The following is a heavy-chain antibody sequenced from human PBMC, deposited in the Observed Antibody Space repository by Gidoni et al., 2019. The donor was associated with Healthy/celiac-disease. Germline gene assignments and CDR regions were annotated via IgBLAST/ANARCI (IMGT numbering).Heavy chain of an antibody. D-gene: IGHD3-9*01. Sequence: QVQLVQSGAEGKKPGASVKVYGKASGDTFTSYGNRWVRQAPGQGLEWMGWSSAYHGNTNYAQKLQGRVTMTTDSSPRTAYMALRSLRSDYTAVYYCARDPYYDILTLDYWGQGTLVTVSS. CDR2: SSAYHGNT. CDR3: ARDPYYDILTLDY. V-gene: IGHV1-18*01. J-gene: IGHJ4*02. CDR1: GDTFTSYG.